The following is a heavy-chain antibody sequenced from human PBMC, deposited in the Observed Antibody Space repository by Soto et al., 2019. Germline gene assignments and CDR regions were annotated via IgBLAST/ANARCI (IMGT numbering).Heavy chain of an antibody. CDR2: MSSDGSKI. CDR1: GFDFTYYA. Sequence: QVQLVESGGGAVQPGESLRLSCVASGFDFTYYAMHWVRQAPGKGLESVAVMSSDGSKIHHTDSVKGRFTISRDNSKKTLYLQMNSLRKEDTADYFFAKDEGVGGTLGLFDSWGQGTLVSVSS. D-gene: IGHD1-26*01. J-gene: IGHJ4*02. CDR3: AKDEGVGGTLGLFDS. V-gene: IGHV3-30*18.